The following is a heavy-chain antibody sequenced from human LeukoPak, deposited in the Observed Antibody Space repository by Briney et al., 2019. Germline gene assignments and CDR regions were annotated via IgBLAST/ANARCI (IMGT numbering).Heavy chain of an antibody. CDR2: ISAGSGTV. D-gene: IGHD6-19*01. CDR1: GLSLSSNN. J-gene: IGHJ6*02. Sequence: GGSLRLSCAASGLSLSSNNMHWVRQAPGGGLEWLSYISAGSGTVFSADSVKGRFSISRDNAKNSLYLQMNSLRAEDTAVYYCARAFLRGRIAVAGHYYYYGMDVWGQGTTVTVSS. CDR3: ARAFLRGRIAVAGHYYYYGMDV. V-gene: IGHV3-48*04.